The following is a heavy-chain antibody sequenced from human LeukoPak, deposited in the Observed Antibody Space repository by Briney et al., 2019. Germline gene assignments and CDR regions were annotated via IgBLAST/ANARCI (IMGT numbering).Heavy chain of an antibody. CDR2: INSDGSST. CDR3: AREAYYDSSGPFDP. Sequence: GGSLRLSCAASGFTFSSYWMHWVRQAPGKGLVWVSRINSDGSSTSYADSVKGRLTISRDNAKNTLYLQMNSLRVEDTAVYYCAREAYYDSSGPFDPWGQGTLVTVSS. J-gene: IGHJ5*02. CDR1: GFTFSSYW. V-gene: IGHV3-74*01. D-gene: IGHD3-22*01.